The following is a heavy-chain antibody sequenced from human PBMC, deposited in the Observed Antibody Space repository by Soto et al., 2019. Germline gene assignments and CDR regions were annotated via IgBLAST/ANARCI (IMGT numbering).Heavy chain of an antibody. CDR3: ARALNGVWLHFDY. CDR1: DFTFSRFS. Sequence: PGGSLRLSCAASDFTFSRFSMNWARQAPGKGLEWLSYISGSSSSIYYADSVRGRFTISRDNAKNSLYLQMNSLRDEDTAVYFCARALNGVWLHFDYWGQGTLVTVSS. J-gene: IGHJ4*02. D-gene: IGHD5-18*01. V-gene: IGHV3-48*02. CDR2: ISGSSSSI.